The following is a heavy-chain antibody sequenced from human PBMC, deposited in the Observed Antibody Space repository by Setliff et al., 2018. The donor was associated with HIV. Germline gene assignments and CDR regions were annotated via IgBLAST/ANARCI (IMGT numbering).Heavy chain of an antibody. D-gene: IGHD3-10*01. Sequence: AGGSLRLSCEASGFTFSDYFMTWIRQAPGKGLEWISYIGSRGTPVKTADSLKGRFFVSRDNAKNSLYLQMNSLRAEDTAVYYCARDLWGKTEPTYYFDYWGQGTLVTVSS. J-gene: IGHJ4*02. CDR2: IGSRGTPV. CDR1: GFTFSDYF. V-gene: IGHV3-11*04. CDR3: ARDLWGKTEPTYYFDY.